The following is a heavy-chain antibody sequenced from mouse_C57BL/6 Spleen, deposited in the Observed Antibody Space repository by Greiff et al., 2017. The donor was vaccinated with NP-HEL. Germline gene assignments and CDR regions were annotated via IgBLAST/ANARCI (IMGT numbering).Heavy chain of an antibody. CDR3: AREDGYDAMDY. CDR2: ISSGSSTI. D-gene: IGHD2-3*01. CDR1: GFTFSDYG. Sequence: EVQGVESGGGLVKPGGSLKLSCAASGFTFSDYGMHWVRQAPEKGLEWVAYISSGSSTIYYADTVKGRFTISRDNAKNTLFLQMTSLRYEDTAMYYCAREDGYDAMDYWGQGTSVTVSS. V-gene: IGHV5-17*01. J-gene: IGHJ4*01.